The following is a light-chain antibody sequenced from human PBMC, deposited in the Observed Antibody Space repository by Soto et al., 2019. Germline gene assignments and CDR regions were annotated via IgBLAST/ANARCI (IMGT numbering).Light chain of an antibody. J-gene: IGKJ4*01. CDR2: DAS. V-gene: IGKV1-13*02. CDR1: QGIISA. Sequence: AIQLTQSPSSLSASVGDTVTITCRASQGIISALAWHQQKPGKAPKLLIYDASSLESGVPSRFSGSGSGTDFTLTITSLQPEDFATYYCQQFNTYPQPTLTFGGGTKVEIK. CDR3: QQFNTYPQPTLT.